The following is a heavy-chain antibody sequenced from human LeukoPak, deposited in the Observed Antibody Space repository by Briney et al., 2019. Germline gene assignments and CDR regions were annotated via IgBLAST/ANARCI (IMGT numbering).Heavy chain of an antibody. CDR1: GGSIRSNTNY. CDR3: ARIVVVDSQYYYYYMDV. D-gene: IGHD3-22*01. J-gene: IGHJ6*03. CDR2: IYYSGST. Sequence: PSETLSLTCTVSGGSIRSNTNYWGWIRQPPGKGLEWIGYIYYSGSTYYNPSLKSRVTISVDTSKNQFSLKLSSVTAADTAVYYCARIVVVDSQYYYYYMDVWGKGTTVTVSS. V-gene: IGHV4-39*07.